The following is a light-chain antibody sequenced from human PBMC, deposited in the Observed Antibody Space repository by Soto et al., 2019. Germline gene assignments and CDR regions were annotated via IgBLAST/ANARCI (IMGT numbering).Light chain of an antibody. J-gene: IGLJ3*02. V-gene: IGLV1-40*01. CDR2: GDS. CDR3: QSYDSSLSGWL. Sequence: QSVLTQPPSVSGAPGQMVTISCTGSCSNIGAGYNVHWYQQVPGTAPKLLIYGDSNRPSGVPDRFSGSKSGTSASLAITGLQAEDEADYYCQSYDSSLSGWLFGGGTKLTVL. CDR1: CSNIGAGYN.